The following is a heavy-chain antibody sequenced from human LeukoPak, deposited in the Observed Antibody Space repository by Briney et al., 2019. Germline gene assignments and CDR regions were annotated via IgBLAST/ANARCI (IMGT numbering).Heavy chain of an antibody. V-gene: IGHV4-39*01. Sequence: SETLSLTCTVSGGSISSSSYYWGWIRQPPGKGLEWIGSIYYSGSTYYNPSLKSRVTISVDTSNNQFSLKLSSVTAADTAVYYCAKALSSALYSSSWYPFDYWGQGTLVTVSS. CDR1: GGSISSSSYY. J-gene: IGHJ4*02. D-gene: IGHD6-13*01. CDR2: IYYSGST. CDR3: AKALSSALYSSSWYPFDY.